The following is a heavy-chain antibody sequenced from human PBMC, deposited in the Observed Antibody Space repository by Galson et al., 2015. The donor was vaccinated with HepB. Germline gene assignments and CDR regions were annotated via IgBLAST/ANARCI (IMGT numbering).Heavy chain of an antibody. Sequence: SVKVSCKASGYTFTSYGISWVRQAPGQGLEWMGWISAYNGNTNYAQKFQGRVTITADKSTSTAYMELSSLRSEDTAVYYCAREVRGYSSSFDIWGQGTMVTVSS. J-gene: IGHJ3*02. V-gene: IGHV1-18*01. D-gene: IGHD6-19*01. CDR1: GYTFTSYG. CDR2: ISAYNGNT. CDR3: AREVRGYSSSFDI.